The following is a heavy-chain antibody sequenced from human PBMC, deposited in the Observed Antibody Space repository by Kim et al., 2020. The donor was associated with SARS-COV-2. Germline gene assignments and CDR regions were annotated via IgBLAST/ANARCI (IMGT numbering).Heavy chain of an antibody. Sequence: GSLRLSCAASGFTFSRYGMHWVRQAPGKGLEWVAIISYDGSNKYYADSVKGRFTIYRDNSKNTLYLQMNSLRAEDTAVYYCARDDSNAALDYWGQGTLVTVSS. D-gene: IGHD3-22*01. J-gene: IGHJ4*02. CDR2: ISYDGSNK. CDR1: GFTFSRYG. V-gene: IGHV3-33*05. CDR3: ARDDSNAALDY.